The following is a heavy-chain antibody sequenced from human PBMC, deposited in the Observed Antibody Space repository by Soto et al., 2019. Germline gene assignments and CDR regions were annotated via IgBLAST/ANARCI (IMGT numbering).Heavy chain of an antibody. J-gene: IGHJ5*02. CDR3: AKAGTWRSNWFDP. D-gene: IGHD3-3*01. CDR2: ISYDGSNK. Sequence: QVQPVESGGGVVQPGRSLRLSCAASGFTFSSYGMHWVRQAPGKGLEWVAVISYDGSNKYYADSVKGRFTISRDNSKNTLYLQMNSLRAEDTAVYYWAKAGTWRSNWFDPWCQGTLVTVSS. CDR1: GFTFSSYG. V-gene: IGHV3-30*18.